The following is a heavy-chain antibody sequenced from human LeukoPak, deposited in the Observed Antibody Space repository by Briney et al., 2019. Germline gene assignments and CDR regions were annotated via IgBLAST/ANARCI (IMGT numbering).Heavy chain of an antibody. CDR1: GFTFFEYS. D-gene: IGHD6-13*01. J-gene: IGHJ4*02. CDR3: AKDYSSSWYF. V-gene: IGHV3-30*18. Sequence: GGSLRLSCAASGFTFFEYSMHWVRQAPGKGLEWVALISYDGSTKYYADSVKGRFTISKDNSKNTLYLQMNSLRAEDTAVYYCAKDYSSSWYFWGQGTLVTVSS. CDR2: ISYDGSTK.